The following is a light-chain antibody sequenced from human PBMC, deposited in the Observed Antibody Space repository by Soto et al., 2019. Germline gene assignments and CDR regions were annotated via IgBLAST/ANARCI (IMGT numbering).Light chain of an antibody. J-gene: IGKJ1*01. Sequence: DIQMTQSPSPLSASVGDRVTITFRASQTISHWLAWYQQKPGKAPNLLIYGVSNLASGVPSRFSGTGSATSFTLTISSLRLAEFATYDWQQYGGYSWTGGHRTKVEIK. CDR3: QQYGGYSWT. CDR2: GVS. CDR1: QTISHW. V-gene: IGKV1-5*03.